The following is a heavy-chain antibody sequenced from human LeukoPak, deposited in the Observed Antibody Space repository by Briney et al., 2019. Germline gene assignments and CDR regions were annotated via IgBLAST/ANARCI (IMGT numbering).Heavy chain of an antibody. CDR1: GGSISSSSYY. CDR2: IYYSGST. J-gene: IGHJ4*02. V-gene: IGHV4-39*07. CDR3: ARGPLWFGELPIDY. Sequence: PSETLSLTCTVSGGSISSSSYYWGWIRQPPGKGLEWIGSIYYSGSTYYNPSLKSRVTISVDTSKNQFSLKLSSVTAADTAVYYCARGPLWFGELPIDYWGQGTLVTVSS. D-gene: IGHD3-10*01.